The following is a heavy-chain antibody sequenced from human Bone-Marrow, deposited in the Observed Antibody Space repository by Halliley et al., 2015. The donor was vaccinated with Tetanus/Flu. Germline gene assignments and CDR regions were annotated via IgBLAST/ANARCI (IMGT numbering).Heavy chain of an antibody. CDR2: MDQSGST. D-gene: IGHD5-18*01. J-gene: IGHJ4*02. Sequence: TLSLTCTVSGGSIISWYWNWIRQPPGTGLEWIGYMDQSGSTNYDPPLKSRFPISADTSKTQVSLKLHSVTAADTAVYYCARWNNYGYPHFDYWGQGTLVTVSS. CDR3: ARWNNYGYPHFDY. CDR1: GGSIISWY. V-gene: IGHV4-59*01.